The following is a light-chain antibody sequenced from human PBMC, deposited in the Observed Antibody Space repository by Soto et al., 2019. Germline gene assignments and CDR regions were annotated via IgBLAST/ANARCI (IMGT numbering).Light chain of an antibody. CDR3: SSYAGTSTFAV. Sequence: QLVLTQPRSVSGSPGQSVTISCTGTSSDVGAYDFVSWYRQHPGKGPELIMYDVTRRPSGVPDRFSGSKSGDTASLTISGLEAEDEAEYHCSSYAGTSTFAVFGAGTKLTVL. V-gene: IGLV2-11*01. CDR1: SSDVGAYDF. J-gene: IGLJ3*02. CDR2: DVT.